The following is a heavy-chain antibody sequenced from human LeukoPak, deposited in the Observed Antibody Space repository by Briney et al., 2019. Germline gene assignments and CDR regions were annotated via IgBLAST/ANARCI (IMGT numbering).Heavy chain of an antibody. CDR2: ISAYNGNT. D-gene: IGHD5-24*01. CDR1: GYTFTSYG. CDR3: ARDFRVYRDSSWGGWFDP. Sequence: ASVKVSCKASGYTFTSYGINWVRQAPGQGLEWMGWISAYNGNTNSAQKLQGRVTLTTVTSTSTAYMELRSLRSDDTAVYYCARDFRVYRDSSWGGWFDPWGQGTPVTVSS. V-gene: IGHV1-18*01. J-gene: IGHJ5*02.